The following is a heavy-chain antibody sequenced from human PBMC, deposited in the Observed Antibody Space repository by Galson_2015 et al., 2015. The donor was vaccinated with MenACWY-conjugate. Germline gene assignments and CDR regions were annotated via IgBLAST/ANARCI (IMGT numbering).Heavy chain of an antibody. CDR3: ARDNNWSFDS. CDR2: IKADGSFS. Sequence: LRLSCAASGFTFNHYWMHWVRQPPGQGLEWISYIKADGSFSNYADSVKGRFTISTDNAKNMVYLQMDGLGDEDTAVYFCARDNNWSFDSWGQGTLVTVSS. CDR1: GFTFNHYW. V-gene: IGHV3-74*01. J-gene: IGHJ4*02. D-gene: IGHD1-1*01.